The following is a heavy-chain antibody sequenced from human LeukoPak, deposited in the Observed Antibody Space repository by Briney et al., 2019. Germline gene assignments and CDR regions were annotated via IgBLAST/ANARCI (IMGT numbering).Heavy chain of an antibody. Sequence: GASVKVSCKASGYTFTGYYMHWVRQAPGQGLEWMGWINSNSGGTNYAQKFQGRVTMTRDTSISTAYMELSRLRSDDTAVYYCARASTGGYYYGSGSQNFDYWGQGTLVTVSS. CDR3: ARASTGGYYYGSGSQNFDY. D-gene: IGHD3-10*01. CDR2: INSNSGGT. CDR1: GYTFTGYY. J-gene: IGHJ4*02. V-gene: IGHV1-2*02.